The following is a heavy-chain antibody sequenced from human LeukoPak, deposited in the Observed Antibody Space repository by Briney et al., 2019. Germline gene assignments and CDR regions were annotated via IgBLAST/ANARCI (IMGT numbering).Heavy chain of an antibody. CDR2: ISGSGGST. J-gene: IGHJ5*02. CDR3: EKVPLVGATRWFDP. D-gene: IGHD1-26*01. Sequence: PGGSRRLSCAASGFTFSSYAMSWVRHAPGKGLEWVSAISGSGGSTYYADSVKGRFTISRDNSKNTLYLQMNSLRAEDTAVYYCEKVPLVGATRWFDPGGQGTLVSVS. CDR1: GFTFSSYA. V-gene: IGHV3-23*01.